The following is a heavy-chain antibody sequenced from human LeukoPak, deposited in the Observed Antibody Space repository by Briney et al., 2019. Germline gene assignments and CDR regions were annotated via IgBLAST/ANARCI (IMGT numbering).Heavy chain of an antibody. D-gene: IGHD3-22*01. Sequence: SETLSLTCTVSDDSISSSSYYWGWIRQPPGKGLEWIGSINYSGKTSYNSSLKSRVTISVDTSRKQFSLRLSSVTAADTAVYYCARLPNYYDSGNYYSSPIPRNFDYWGQGTLVTVSS. CDR3: ARLPNYYDSGNYYSSPIPRNFDY. CDR2: INYSGKT. CDR1: DDSISSSSYY. V-gene: IGHV4-39*01. J-gene: IGHJ4*02.